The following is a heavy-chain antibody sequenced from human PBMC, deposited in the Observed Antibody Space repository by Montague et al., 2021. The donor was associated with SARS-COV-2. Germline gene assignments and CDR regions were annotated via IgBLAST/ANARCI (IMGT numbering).Heavy chain of an antibody. J-gene: IGHJ4*02. CDR3: ARADTAMVIYFDY. Sequence: SLRLSCEASGFTFSSYEMNWVRQAPGKGLEWVSYLSSSGSTIYYADSXKGRFAISRDNAKNSLYLQMNSLRAEDTAVYYCARADTAMVIYFDYWGQGTLVTVSS. CDR1: GFTFSSYE. D-gene: IGHD5-18*01. CDR2: LSSSGSTI. V-gene: IGHV3-48*03.